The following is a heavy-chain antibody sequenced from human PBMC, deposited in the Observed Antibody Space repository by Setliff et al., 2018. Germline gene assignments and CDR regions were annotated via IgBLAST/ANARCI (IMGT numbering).Heavy chain of an antibody. J-gene: IGHJ4*02. Sequence: PGGSLRLSCAASGFIFSSYEMNWVRQAPGKGLEWVAYIANRGNTVYYADSVKGRFTVSRDNAKNSVYLQMNSLRAEDTAVYYCASGDWFYFDCWGQGTLVTVS. CDR2: IANRGNTV. D-gene: IGHD2-21*01. CDR1: GFIFSSYE. CDR3: ASGDWFYFDC. V-gene: IGHV3-48*03.